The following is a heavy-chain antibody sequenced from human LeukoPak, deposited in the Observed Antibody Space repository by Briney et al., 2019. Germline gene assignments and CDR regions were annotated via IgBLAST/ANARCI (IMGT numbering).Heavy chain of an antibody. V-gene: IGHV4-59*01. Sequence: SETLSLTCIVSGRSINNYYWSWIRQPPGRGLEWIGYIYYTGSTNYSPSLDSRVTISVDMSDNQFSLKLTSVTAADTAVYYCARVPWPVPVSPLKRFDYWGQGILVTVSS. CDR3: ARVPWPVPVSPLKRFDY. J-gene: IGHJ4*02. CDR1: GRSINNYY. CDR2: IYYTGST. D-gene: IGHD6-19*01.